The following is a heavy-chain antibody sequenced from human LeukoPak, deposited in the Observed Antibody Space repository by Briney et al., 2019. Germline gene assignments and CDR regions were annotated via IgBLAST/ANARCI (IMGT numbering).Heavy chain of an antibody. V-gene: IGHV3-49*04. CDR3: AREGYNGNCLDP. D-gene: IGHD5-18*01. Sequence: GGSLILFCTAAGFTFGDCALRWVRQPPGKGLEWVGFIRSKAYGGTTEYAASVKDRFTISRDDSKSIAYLQMDSLKTEDTALCLCAREGYNGNCLDPWGQGTLVTVSS. J-gene: IGHJ5*02. CDR1: GFTFGDCA. CDR2: IRSKAYGGTT.